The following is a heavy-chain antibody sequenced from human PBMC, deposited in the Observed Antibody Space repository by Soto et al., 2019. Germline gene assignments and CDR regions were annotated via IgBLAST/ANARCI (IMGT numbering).Heavy chain of an antibody. CDR1: GGTFSSYA. CDR2: VIPIFGQA. CDR3: AREGPDSTYYYDSSGYHPGFDY. D-gene: IGHD3-22*01. J-gene: IGHJ4*02. Sequence: QVQLVQSGAEVKKPGSSVNVSCKAYGGTFSSYAISWVRQAPGQGLEWMGGVIPIFGQANYAQKFQGTVTITADESTSTAYMELSSLRSEDTAVYYCAREGPDSTYYYDSSGYHPGFDYWGQGTLVTVSS. V-gene: IGHV1-69*01.